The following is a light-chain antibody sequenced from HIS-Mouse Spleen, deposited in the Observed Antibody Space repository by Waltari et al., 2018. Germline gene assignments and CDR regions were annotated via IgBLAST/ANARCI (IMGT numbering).Light chain of an antibody. CDR2: DVS. CDR1: SSDVGGYHY. J-gene: IGLJ2*01. V-gene: IGLV2-14*03. CDR3: SSYTSSSFNVV. Sequence: QSALTQPASVSGSPGQSITIPCTGTSSDVGGYHYVSCYQPHPGKAPKLMIYDVSTRPSGVSNRFSGSKSGNTASLTISGLQAEDEADYYCSSYTSSSFNVVFGGGTKLTVL.